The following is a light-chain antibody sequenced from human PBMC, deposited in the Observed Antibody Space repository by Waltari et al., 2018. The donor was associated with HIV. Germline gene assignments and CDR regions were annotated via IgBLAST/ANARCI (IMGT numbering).Light chain of an antibody. V-gene: IGKV1-9*01. CDR3: QQLNTYPPDT. Sequence: DIQLTQSPSFLSASVGDRVTITCRASEDINNFLGWYQQKPGVAPNLLIYAASTLEDEVPSRFSGSGSGTDFTLTISSLQPEDFATYFCQQLNTYPPDTFGPGTKLEI. CDR1: EDINNF. CDR2: AAS. J-gene: IGKJ2*01.